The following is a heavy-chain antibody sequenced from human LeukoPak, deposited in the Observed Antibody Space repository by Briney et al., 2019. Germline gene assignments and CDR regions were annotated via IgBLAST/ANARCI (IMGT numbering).Heavy chain of an antibody. CDR3: AKDPKTVLLFLEGDY. D-gene: IGHD3-3*01. J-gene: IGHJ4*02. CDR2: ISGSGGST. Sequence: GGSLRLSCAASGFTFSSYAMSWVRQAPGKGLEWVSAISGSGGSTYYADSVKGRFTISRDNSKNTLYLQMNSLRAEDTALYYCAKDPKTVLLFLEGDYWGQGTLVTVSS. V-gene: IGHV3-23*01. CDR1: GFTFSSYA.